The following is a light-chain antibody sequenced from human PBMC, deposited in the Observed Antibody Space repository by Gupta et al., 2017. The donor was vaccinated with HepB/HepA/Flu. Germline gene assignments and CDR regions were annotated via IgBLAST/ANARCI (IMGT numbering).Light chain of an antibody. CDR2: EVS. J-gene: IGLJ3*02. CDR3: CSYAGTNSYWV. CDR1: SSDLGSYNL. V-gene: IGLV2-23*02. Sequence: QSALTQPASVSGSPGQSITISCTGTSSDLGSYNLVSWDQQHPGKAPKLMIYEVSKRPSGVSNRFSGSKSGNTASLTISGLQAEDEADYYCCSYAGTNSYWVCGGGTKLTVL.